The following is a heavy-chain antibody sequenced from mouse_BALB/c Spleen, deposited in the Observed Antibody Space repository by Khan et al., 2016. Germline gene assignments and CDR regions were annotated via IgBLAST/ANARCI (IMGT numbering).Heavy chain of an antibody. CDR2: ISSDSSTK. D-gene: IGHD2-14*01. J-gene: IGHJ2*01. V-gene: IGHV5-17*02. CDR3: ARDRYDY. CDR1: GFTFSSFG. Sequence: EVELVESGGGLVQPGGSRKLSCAASGFTFSSFGMHWVRQAPEKGLEWVAYISSDSSTKYYADTVKGRFTISRDNPKNTLFLQMTSLRSEDTARCYWARDRYDYWGQGTTLTVSS.